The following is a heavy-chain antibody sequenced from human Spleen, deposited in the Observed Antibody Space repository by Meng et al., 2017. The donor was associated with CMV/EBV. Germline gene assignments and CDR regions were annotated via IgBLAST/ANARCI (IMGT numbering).Heavy chain of an antibody. V-gene: IGHV1-18*04. CDR3: ARGSTSCFNCYYYYGMDV. CDR2: ISAYNGNT. CDR1: GYTFTSYG. Sequence: ASVKVSCKASGYTFTSYGITWVRQAPGQGLEWMGWISAYNGNTNYAQNLQGRVTMTTDTSTRTAYMELRSLRSDDTAVYYCARGSTSCFNCYYYYGMDVWGQGTTVTVSS. D-gene: IGHD2-2*01. J-gene: IGHJ6*02.